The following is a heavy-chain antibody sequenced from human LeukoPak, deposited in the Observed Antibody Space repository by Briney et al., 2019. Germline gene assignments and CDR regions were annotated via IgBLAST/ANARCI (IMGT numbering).Heavy chain of an antibody. Sequence: ASVKASCKASGYTFTIYYMHWVRQAPGQGLEWMGIINPSGGSTSYAQKFQGRVTMTRDTSTSTVYMELSSLRSEDTAVYYCARETQGFPVDYWGQGTLVTVSS. J-gene: IGHJ4*02. V-gene: IGHV1-46*01. CDR3: ARETQGFPVDY. CDR2: INPSGGST. CDR1: GYTFTIYY.